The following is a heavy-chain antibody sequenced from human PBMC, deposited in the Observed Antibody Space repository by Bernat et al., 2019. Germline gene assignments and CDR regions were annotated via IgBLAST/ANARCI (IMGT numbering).Heavy chain of an antibody. Sequence: EVQLVESGGGLVKPGGSLRLSCAASGFTFSSYSMNWVRQAPGKGLEWVSSISSSSSYIYYADSVKGRFTISRDNAKNSLYLQMNSLRAEDTAVYYCARSGDFWSGYYGRYLAYWGQGTLVTVSS. D-gene: IGHD3-3*01. CDR2: ISSSSSYI. CDR3: ARSGDFWSGYYGRYLAY. CDR1: GFTFSSYS. J-gene: IGHJ4*02. V-gene: IGHV3-21*01.